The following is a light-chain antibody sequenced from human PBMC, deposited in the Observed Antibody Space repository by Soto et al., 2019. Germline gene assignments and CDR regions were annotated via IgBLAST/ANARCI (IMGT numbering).Light chain of an antibody. CDR3: QQYNTYST. CDR1: QSISNW. J-gene: IGKJ5*01. CDR2: KAS. Sequence: DIQMTQSPSTLSASLGDRGTITCRASQSISNWLAWYQQKPGKAPKFLIYKASNLESGVPSRFSGSGSGTEFTLTISSLQPDDFATYYCQQYNTYSTFGQGTRLEIK. V-gene: IGKV1-5*03.